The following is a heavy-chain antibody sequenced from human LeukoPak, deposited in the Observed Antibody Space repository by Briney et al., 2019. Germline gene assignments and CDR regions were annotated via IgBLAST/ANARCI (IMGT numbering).Heavy chain of an antibody. CDR1: GGSISSYY. V-gene: IGHV4-59*01. Sequence: PSETLSLTCTVSGGSISSYYWSWIRQPPGKGLEWIGYIYYSGSTNYNPSLKSRVTISVDTSKNQFSLKLSSVTAADTAVYYCARGTYCSSTSCYPFDYWGQGTLVTVSS. D-gene: IGHD2-2*01. J-gene: IGHJ4*02. CDR2: IYYSGST. CDR3: ARGTYCSSTSCYPFDY.